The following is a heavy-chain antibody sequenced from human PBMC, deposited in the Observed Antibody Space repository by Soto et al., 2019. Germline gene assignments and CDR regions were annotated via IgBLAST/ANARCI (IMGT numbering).Heavy chain of an antibody. CDR2: ISSSGRST. J-gene: IGHJ5*02. CDR3: GRGAPLVPTAYFDP. CDR1: GFIFSDYA. D-gene: IGHD2-21*02. Sequence: EVHLSKSGGGLQQPGGSLRLSCVGSGFIFSDYAMTWVRQAPGTGLEWVSAISSSGRSTYIADSVKGRFTISRDNFQNTIFLQMNSRRVDDSAIYFCGRGAPLVPTAYFDPWGQGTLVTVS. V-gene: IGHV3-23*01.